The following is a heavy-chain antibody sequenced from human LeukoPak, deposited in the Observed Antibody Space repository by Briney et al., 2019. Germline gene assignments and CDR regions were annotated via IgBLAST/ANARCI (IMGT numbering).Heavy chain of an antibody. CDR3: ARDFPGDGYNYNY. V-gene: IGHV1-69*13. J-gene: IGHJ4*02. Sequence: SVKVSCKASGYTFTSYGISWVRQAPGQGLEWMGGIIPIFGTANYAQKFQGRVTITADESTSTAYMELSSLRSEDTAVYYCARDFPGDGYNYNYWGQGTLVTVSS. D-gene: IGHD5-24*01. CDR2: IIPIFGTA. CDR1: GYTFTSYG.